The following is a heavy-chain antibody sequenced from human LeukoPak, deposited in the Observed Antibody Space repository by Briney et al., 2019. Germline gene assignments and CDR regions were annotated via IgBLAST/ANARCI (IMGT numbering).Heavy chain of an antibody. J-gene: IGHJ4*02. Sequence: GASVKVSCTASGYTFTGYYMHWVRQAPGQGLEWMGWINPNSGGTNYAQKFQGRGTMTRDTSISTAYMELSRLRSDDTAVYYCAREVGGDGYNVDYWGQGTLVTVSS. D-gene: IGHD5-24*01. V-gene: IGHV1-2*02. CDR3: AREVGGDGYNVDY. CDR2: INPNSGGT. CDR1: GYTFTGYY.